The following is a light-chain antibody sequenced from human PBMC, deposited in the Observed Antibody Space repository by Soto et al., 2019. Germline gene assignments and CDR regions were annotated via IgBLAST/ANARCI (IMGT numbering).Light chain of an antibody. CDR3: QQYGSSLFT. CDR1: QSVSRDY. J-gene: IGKJ3*01. CDR2: GAS. V-gene: IGKV3-20*01. Sequence: EIVLTQSPDTLSLSPGERATLSCRASQSVSRDYLVWYQQKPGQAPRLLIYGASSRATGIPDRFSGSGSGTDFTLTISRLEPEDVAVYYCQQYGSSLFTFGPGTKVDIK.